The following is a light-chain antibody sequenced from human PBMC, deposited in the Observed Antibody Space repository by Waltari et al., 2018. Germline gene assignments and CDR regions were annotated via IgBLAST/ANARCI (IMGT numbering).Light chain of an antibody. J-gene: IGKJ1*01. CDR1: QSVSRA. CDR2: GAS. V-gene: IGKV3-20*01. CDR3: QHYLRLPVT. Sequence: EIVLTQSPRTLSLSLGERVTVSCRASQSVSRALAWYQQKPGQAPRLLIYGASTRATGIPDRFSGSGSGTDFSLTISRLEPDDFAVYYCQHYLRLPVTFGQGTTVEI.